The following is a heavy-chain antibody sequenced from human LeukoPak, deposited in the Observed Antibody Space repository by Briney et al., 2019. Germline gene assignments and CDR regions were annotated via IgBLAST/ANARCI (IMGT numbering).Heavy chain of an antibody. CDR3: ARVRPADAFDI. CDR1: GYTFTSYD. V-gene: IGHV1-8*01. CDR2: MNPNSGNT. J-gene: IGHJ3*02. Sequence: GASVKVSCKASGYTFTSYDINWVRQATGQGLEWMGWMNPNSGNTGYAQKFQGRVTVTRNTSISTAYMELSSLRSEDTAVYYCARVRPADAFDIWGQGTMVTVSS.